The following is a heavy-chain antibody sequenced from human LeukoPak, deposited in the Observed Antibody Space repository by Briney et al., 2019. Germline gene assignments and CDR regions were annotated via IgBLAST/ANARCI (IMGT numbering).Heavy chain of an antibody. Sequence: ASVKVSCKASGGTFSSYAISWVRQAPGQGLEWRGGIIPIFGTANYAQKFQGRVTITADESTSTAYMELSSLRSEDTAVYYCERSGVPAAMRGSAFDIWGQGTMVTVSS. J-gene: IGHJ3*02. D-gene: IGHD2-2*01. CDR2: IIPIFGTA. V-gene: IGHV1-69*01. CDR3: ERSGVPAAMRGSAFDI. CDR1: GGTFSSYA.